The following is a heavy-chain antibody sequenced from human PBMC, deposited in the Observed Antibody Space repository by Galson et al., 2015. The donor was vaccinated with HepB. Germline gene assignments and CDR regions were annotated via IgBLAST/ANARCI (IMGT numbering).Heavy chain of an antibody. CDR1: GGSFSDSH. D-gene: IGHD5-24*01. CDR2: IHHSGST. Sequence: SETLSLTCAVYGGSFSDSHWTWIRQSPGKGLEWIGEIHHSGSTSSNPSLKSRVTITVDTSKNQFFLKVNSVTAADRAVYCCARGTGRQFLFDYHYFGMDVWGQGTTVTVSS. CDR3: ARGTGRQFLFDYHYFGMDV. J-gene: IGHJ6*01. V-gene: IGHV4-34*01.